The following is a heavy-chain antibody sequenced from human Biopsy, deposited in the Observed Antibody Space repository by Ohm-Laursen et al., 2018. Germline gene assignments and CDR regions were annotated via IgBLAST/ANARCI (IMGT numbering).Heavy chain of an antibody. CDR3: VRGVDYYDPYHYYALDV. Sequence: GTLSLTCTVSGGSISGSSWSWIRQAPGRGLEWVGYISYSGSTSNNPSLKSRVTISVDTSKNQFSLKVRPVTAADTAVYYCVRGVDYYDPYHYYALDVWGQGTTVTVSS. CDR2: ISYSGST. V-gene: IGHV4-59*12. D-gene: IGHD3-22*01. CDR1: GGSISGSS. J-gene: IGHJ6*02.